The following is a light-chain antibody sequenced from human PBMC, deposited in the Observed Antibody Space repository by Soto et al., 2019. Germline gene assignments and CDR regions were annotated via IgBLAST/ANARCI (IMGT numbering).Light chain of an antibody. CDR3: LQRSDWPLT. CDR1: QNVRTF. Sequence: DIILTQSPDTLSLSPGERATLSCRASQNVRTFLACYQQKPGQAPRFLISDPSYRATGVPPKFSGSGSETDFTLTISSLETEDFAVYYCLQRSDWPLTSGGGSKVEI. CDR2: DPS. J-gene: IGKJ4*01. V-gene: IGKV3-11*01.